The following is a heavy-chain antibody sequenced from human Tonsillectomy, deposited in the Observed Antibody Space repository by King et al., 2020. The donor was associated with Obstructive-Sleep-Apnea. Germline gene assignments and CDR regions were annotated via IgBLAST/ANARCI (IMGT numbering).Heavy chain of an antibody. CDR3: AKGGLYYDILTGYYMRRAFDI. CDR2: ISGSGGST. D-gene: IGHD3-9*01. V-gene: IGHV3-23*04. CDR1: GFTFSSYA. Sequence: VQLVQSGGGLEQPGGSLRVSCAASGFTFSSYAMSWVRQAPGKGLEWVSGISGSGGSTNYADSVKGRFTISRDNSKNTLYLQMNSLRAEDTAVYYCAKGGLYYDILTGYYMRRAFDIWGQGTMVTVSS. J-gene: IGHJ3*02.